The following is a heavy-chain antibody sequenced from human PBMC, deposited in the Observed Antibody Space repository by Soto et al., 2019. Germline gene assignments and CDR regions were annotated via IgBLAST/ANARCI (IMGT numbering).Heavy chain of an antibody. Sequence: SVKVSCKASGCTFSSYTISWVRQAPGQGLEWMGRIIPILGIANYAQKFQGRVTITADKSTSTAYMELSSLRSEDTAVYYCARVADYGDYAFDYWGQGTLVTVSS. V-gene: IGHV1-69*02. CDR2: IIPILGIA. CDR3: ARVADYGDYAFDY. J-gene: IGHJ4*02. D-gene: IGHD4-17*01. CDR1: GCTFSSYT.